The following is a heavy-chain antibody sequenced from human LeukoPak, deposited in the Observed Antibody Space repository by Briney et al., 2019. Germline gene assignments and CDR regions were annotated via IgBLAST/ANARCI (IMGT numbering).Heavy chain of an antibody. V-gene: IGHV1-18*01. J-gene: IGHJ4*02. CDR1: GYTFSKYA. CDR2: ISTYNGDT. Sequence: GASVKVSCKASGYTFSKYAIIWVRQAPGQGLEWMGWISTYNGDTKYAQKLQGRVTMTTDTSTTTAYMELRSLRSDDTAMYYCARDPSNSSGWSIYFDYWGQGTLVTVSS. D-gene: IGHD6-19*01. CDR3: ARDPSNSSGWSIYFDY.